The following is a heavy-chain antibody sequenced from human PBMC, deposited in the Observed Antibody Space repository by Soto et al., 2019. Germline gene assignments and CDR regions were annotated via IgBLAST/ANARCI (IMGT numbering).Heavy chain of an antibody. Sequence: SETLSLTCAVYGGSFSGYYWSWIRQPPGKGLEWIGEINHSGSTNYNPSLKSRVTISVDTSKNQFSLKLSSGTAADTAVYYCARVEKEIVVVPAAIEQQLLYFDYWGQGTLVTVSS. CDR1: GGSFSGYY. V-gene: IGHV4-34*01. CDR3: ARVEKEIVVVPAAIEQQLLYFDY. J-gene: IGHJ4*02. CDR2: INHSGST. D-gene: IGHD2-2*01.